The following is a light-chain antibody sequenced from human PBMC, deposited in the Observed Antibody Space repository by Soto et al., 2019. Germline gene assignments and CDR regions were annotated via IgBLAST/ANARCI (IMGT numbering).Light chain of an antibody. CDR2: AAS. CDR1: QGISRW. V-gene: IGKV1-12*01. Sequence: DIHMTQSPSSLSASVGDRGTITCRASQGISRWLAWYQQKPGKSLKLLIYAASSLQSAVPSRLRGSGSGTAFTLTISSLQPEDFATYYCQQAKSFPYTFGQGTKVDIK. J-gene: IGKJ2*01. CDR3: QQAKSFPYT.